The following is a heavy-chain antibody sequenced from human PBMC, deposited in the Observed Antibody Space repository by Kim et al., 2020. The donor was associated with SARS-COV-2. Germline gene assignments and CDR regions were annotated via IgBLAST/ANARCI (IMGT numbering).Heavy chain of an antibody. CDR2: ISAYNGNT. Sequence: ASVKVSCKASGYTFTSYGISWVRQAPGQGLEWMGWISAYNGNTNYAQKLQGRVTMTTDTSTSTAYMELRSLRSDDTAVYYCARLAWELPNYYYYGMDVWGQGTTVTVSS. V-gene: IGHV1-18*04. J-gene: IGHJ6*02. D-gene: IGHD1-26*01. CDR3: ARLAWELPNYYYYGMDV. CDR1: GYTFTSYG.